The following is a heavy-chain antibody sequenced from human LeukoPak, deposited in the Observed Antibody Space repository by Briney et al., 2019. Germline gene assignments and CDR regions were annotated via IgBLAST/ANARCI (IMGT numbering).Heavy chain of an antibody. CDR2: IFYSGST. J-gene: IGHJ4*02. V-gene: IGHV4-59*08. CDR1: GGSISSYY. Sequence: SETLSLTCTVSGGSISSYYWSWMRQPPGKGLEWIGYIFYSGSTNYNPSLKSRVTISVDTSKNQFSLKLSSVTAADTAVYYCARQKSSSGWYYFDYWGQGTLVTVSS. D-gene: IGHD6-19*01. CDR3: ARQKSSSGWYYFDY.